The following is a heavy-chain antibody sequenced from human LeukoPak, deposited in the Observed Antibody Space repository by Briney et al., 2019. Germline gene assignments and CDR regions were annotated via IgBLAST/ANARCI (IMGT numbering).Heavy chain of an antibody. J-gene: IGHJ4*02. Sequence: PSETLSLTCTVSGGSISSSSYYWGWIRQPPGKGLEWIGSIYYSGSTYYNPSLKSRVTISVDTSKNQFSLKLSSVTAADTAVYYCARGLNYDYVWGSYLFDYWGQGTLVTVSS. CDR2: IYYSGST. CDR1: GGSISSSSYY. V-gene: IGHV4-39*07. CDR3: ARGLNYDYVWGSYLFDY. D-gene: IGHD3-16*01.